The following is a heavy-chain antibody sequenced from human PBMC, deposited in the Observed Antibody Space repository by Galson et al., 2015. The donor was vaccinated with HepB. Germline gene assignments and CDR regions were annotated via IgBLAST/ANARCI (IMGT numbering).Heavy chain of an antibody. Sequence: SVKVSCKASGYTFTSYYMHWVRQAPGQGLEWMGIINPSGGSTSYAQKLQGRVTMTRDTSTSTVYMELSSLRSEDTAVYYCARGPYYSSGWDPARGDAFDIWGQGTMVTVSS. CDR3: ARGPYYSSGWDPARGDAFDI. CDR2: INPSGGST. V-gene: IGHV1-46*03. J-gene: IGHJ3*02. D-gene: IGHD6-19*01. CDR1: GYTFTSYY.